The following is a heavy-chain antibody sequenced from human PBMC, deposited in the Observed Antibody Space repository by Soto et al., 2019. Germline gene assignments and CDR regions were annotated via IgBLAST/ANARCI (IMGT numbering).Heavy chain of an antibody. J-gene: IGHJ5*02. D-gene: IGHD6-13*01. CDR1: GXTFSSYW. V-gene: IGHV3-33*01. CDR2: ILYDGSNK. CDR3: ARKAAAGGNWLDP. Sequence: GSLRLSCAASGXTFSSYWMHWVRQAPGKGLEWVAVILYDGSNKYYADSVKGRFTISRDNSKNTLYLQMNSLRAEDTAVYYCARKAAAGGNWLDPWGQGTLVTVS.